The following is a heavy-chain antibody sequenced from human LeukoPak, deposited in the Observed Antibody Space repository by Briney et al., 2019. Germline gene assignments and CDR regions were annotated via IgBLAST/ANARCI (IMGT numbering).Heavy chain of an antibody. V-gene: IGHV4-59*01. CDR1: GGSISSYY. CDR2: IYYSEST. Sequence: PSETLSLTCTVSGGSISSYYWSWIRQPPGKGLEWIGYIYYSESTNCNPSLKSRVTISVDTSKNQFSLKLSSVTAADTAVYYCAREGSGSYYNLDPWGQGTLVTVSS. CDR3: AREGSGSYYNLDP. D-gene: IGHD3-10*01. J-gene: IGHJ5*02.